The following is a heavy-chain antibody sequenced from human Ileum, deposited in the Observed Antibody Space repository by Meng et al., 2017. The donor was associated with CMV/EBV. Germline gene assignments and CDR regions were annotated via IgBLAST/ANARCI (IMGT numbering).Heavy chain of an antibody. CDR2: ISPGSSDI. CDR3: ARDIVAPGSTEYFHH. D-gene: IGHD6-13*01. V-gene: IGHV3-11*06. CDR1: GFTFSNYY. Sequence: QVQLGGSGGGLVKPGGSLRLSCAASGFTFSNYYMSWIRQVPGKGLEWLSYISPGSSDIHYADSVKGRFTVSRDNAKSSLYLQMNSLRVEDTAVYYCARDIVAPGSTEYFHHWGQGTLVTVSS. J-gene: IGHJ1*01.